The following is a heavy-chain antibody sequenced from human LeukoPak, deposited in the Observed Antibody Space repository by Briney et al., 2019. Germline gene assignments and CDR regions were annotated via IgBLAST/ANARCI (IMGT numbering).Heavy chain of an antibody. CDR1: GFTFSSYS. CDR3: ARDLGVYCGGDCPLDC. CDR2: ISSSSSYI. V-gene: IGHV3-21*01. Sequence: PGGSLRLSCAASGFTFSSYSMNWVRQAPGKGLEWVSSISSSSSYIYYADSVKGRFTISRDNAKNSLYLQMNSLRAEDTAVYYCARDLGVYCGGDCPLDCWGQGTLVTVSS. J-gene: IGHJ4*02. D-gene: IGHD2-21*02.